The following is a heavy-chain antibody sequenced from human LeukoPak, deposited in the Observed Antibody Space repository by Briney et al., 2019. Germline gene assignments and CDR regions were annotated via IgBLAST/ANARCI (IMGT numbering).Heavy chain of an antibody. CDR1: GYTFTIYG. Sequence: ASVKVSCKASGYTFTIYGISWVRQAPGQGLEWMGWISAYNGNTNYAQKLQGRVTMTTDTSTSTAYMELRSLRSDDTAVYYCARGLMITFGGVIVTYYIDYWGQGTLVTVSS. CDR2: ISAYNGNT. D-gene: IGHD3-16*02. J-gene: IGHJ4*02. CDR3: ARGLMITFGGVIVTYYIDY. V-gene: IGHV1-18*01.